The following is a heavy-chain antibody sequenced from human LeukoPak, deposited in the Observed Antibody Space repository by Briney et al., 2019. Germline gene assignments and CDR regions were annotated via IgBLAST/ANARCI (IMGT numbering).Heavy chain of an antibody. J-gene: IGHJ5*02. CDR3: ARGIIIAAAGNLGWFDP. CDR2: IYYSGST. V-gene: IGHV4-39*07. D-gene: IGHD6-13*01. CDR1: GGSISSSSYY. Sequence: SETLSLTCSVSGGSISSSSYYWGWIRQPPGKGLEWIGSIYYSGSTYYNPSLKSRVTISVDTSKNQFSLKLSSVTAADTAVYYCARGIIIAAAGNLGWFDPWGQGTLVTVSS.